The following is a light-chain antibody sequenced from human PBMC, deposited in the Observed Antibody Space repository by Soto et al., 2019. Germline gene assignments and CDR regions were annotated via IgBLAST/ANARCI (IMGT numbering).Light chain of an antibody. CDR2: GAS. J-gene: IGKJ1*01. CDR1: QSVSSN. V-gene: IGKV3-15*01. Sequence: KVMTQSPATLSVSPGERALLSCRASQSVSSNLAWYQQKPGQAPRLLIYGASTRAIDIPARFSGSGSGTDFTLTISSLEPEDFAVYYCQQLWTFGQGTKVEI. CDR3: QQLWT.